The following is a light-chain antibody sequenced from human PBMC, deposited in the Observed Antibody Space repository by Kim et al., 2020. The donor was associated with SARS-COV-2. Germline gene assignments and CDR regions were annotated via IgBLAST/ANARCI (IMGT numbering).Light chain of an antibody. Sequence: SASVGDRVTCTCLASQSISSWLAWYQQKPGKAPKLLIYKASSLESGVPSRFSGSGSGTEFTLTISSLQPDDFATYYCQQYNSYPYSFGQGTKLEI. J-gene: IGKJ2*03. CDR2: KAS. V-gene: IGKV1-5*03. CDR1: QSISSW. CDR3: QQYNSYPYS.